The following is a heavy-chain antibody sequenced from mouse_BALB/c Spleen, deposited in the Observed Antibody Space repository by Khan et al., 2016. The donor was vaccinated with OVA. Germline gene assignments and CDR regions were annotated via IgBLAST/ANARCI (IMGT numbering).Heavy chain of an antibody. J-gene: IGHJ1*01. V-gene: IGHV2-6-2*01. CDR1: GFSLTSYG. CDR3: ARHRVGYFDV. Sequence: QVQLKQSGPDLVAPSQSLSITCTVSGFSLTSYGVHWVRQPPGKGLEWLVVIWSDGITTYNSALKSRLSISKDNSKSQVYLKMNSLQTVDTAMYYCARHRVGYFDVWGAGTTVTVSS. CDR2: IWSDGIT.